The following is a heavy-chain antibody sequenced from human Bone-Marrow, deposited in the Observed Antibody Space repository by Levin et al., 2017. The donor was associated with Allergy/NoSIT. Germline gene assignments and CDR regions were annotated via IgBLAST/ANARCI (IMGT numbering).Heavy chain of an antibody. D-gene: IGHD6-19*01. V-gene: IGHV3-30*18. CDR1: GFTFSSYG. CDR3: AKEPVLYTSGWYFEH. Sequence: SCAASGFTFSSYGMQWVRQAPGKGLQWVAVISYDGSIKYYADSVRGRFTISRDNSKNTLYLQVNSLRAEDTAVYYCAKEPVLYTSGWYFEHWGQGTLVTVSS. CDR2: ISYDGSIK. J-gene: IGHJ4*02.